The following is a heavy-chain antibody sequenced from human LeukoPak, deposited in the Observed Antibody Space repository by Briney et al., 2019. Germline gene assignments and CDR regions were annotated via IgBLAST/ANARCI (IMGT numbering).Heavy chain of an antibody. J-gene: IGHJ6*02. V-gene: IGHV4-39*01. CDR2: IYYSGST. Sequence: SSETLSLTCTVSVGSISSSSYYWGWIRQPPGKGLEWIGSIYYSGSTYYNPSLKSRVTISVDTSKNQFSLKLSSVTAADTAVYYCVRLGQDLRYYGSGTHRNHLGPRYYYYGMDVWGQGTTVTVSS. D-gene: IGHD3-10*01. CDR1: VGSISSSSYY. CDR3: VRLGQDLRYYGSGTHRNHLGPRYYYYGMDV.